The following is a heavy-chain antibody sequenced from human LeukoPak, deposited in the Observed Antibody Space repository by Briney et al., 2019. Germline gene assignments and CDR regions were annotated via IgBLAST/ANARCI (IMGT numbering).Heavy chain of an antibody. D-gene: IGHD2-2*01. V-gene: IGHV3-64D*06. Sequence: PGGSLRLSCAASGFTFSSYAMHWVRQAPEKGLEFVSAISNNGDNTYYAGSVKGRFAISRDNSKNTLYLQMSSLRAEDTAVYYCVRRLYCSTTTCYDHFDSWGQGTPVTVSS. CDR2: ISNNGDNT. CDR1: GFTFSSYA. J-gene: IGHJ4*02. CDR3: VRRLYCSTTTCYDHFDS.